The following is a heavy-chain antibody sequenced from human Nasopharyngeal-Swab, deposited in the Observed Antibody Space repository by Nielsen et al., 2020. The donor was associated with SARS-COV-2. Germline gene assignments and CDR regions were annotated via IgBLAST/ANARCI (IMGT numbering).Heavy chain of an antibody. CDR2: IKHSGST. Sequence: SETLSLTCTVSGGSISSYYWSWIRQPPGKGLEWIGEIKHSGSTNYNPSLKSRVTISVDTSKNQFSLKLSSVTAADTAVYYCARSGTAAGTGGNWFDPWGQGTLVTVSS. CDR3: ARSGTAAGTGGNWFDP. D-gene: IGHD6-13*01. J-gene: IGHJ5*02. CDR1: GGSISSYY. V-gene: IGHV4-34*01.